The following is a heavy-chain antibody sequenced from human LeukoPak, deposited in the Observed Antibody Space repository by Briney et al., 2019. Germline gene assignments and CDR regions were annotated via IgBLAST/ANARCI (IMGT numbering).Heavy chain of an antibody. CDR2: IYYSGNT. CDR3: ARDRCGGDCYSGDAFDI. CDR1: GGSISSGGYY. Sequence: SQTLSLTCTVSGGSISSGGYYWSWIRQHPGKGLEWIGYIYYSGNTYYNPSLKSRVTISLDTSKNQFSLNLSSVTAADTAVYYCARDRCGGDCYSGDAFDIWGQGTMVTVSS. J-gene: IGHJ3*02. D-gene: IGHD2-21*02. V-gene: IGHV4-31*03.